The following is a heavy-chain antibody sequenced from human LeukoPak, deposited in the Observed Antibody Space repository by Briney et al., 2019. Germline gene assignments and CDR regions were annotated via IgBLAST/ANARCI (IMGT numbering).Heavy chain of an antibody. Sequence: ASETLSLTCAVYGGSFSGYYWSWIRQPPGKGLEWIGEINHSGSTNYNPSLKSRVTISVDTSKNQFSLKLSSVTAADTAVYYCAREEEYSSGWYGGDDAFDIWGQGTMVTVSS. CDR3: AREEEYSSGWYGGDDAFDI. CDR2: INHSGST. V-gene: IGHV4-34*01. CDR1: GGSFSGYY. D-gene: IGHD6-19*01. J-gene: IGHJ3*02.